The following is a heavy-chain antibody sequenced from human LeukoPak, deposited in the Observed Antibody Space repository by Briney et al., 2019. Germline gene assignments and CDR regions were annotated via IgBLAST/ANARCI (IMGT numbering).Heavy chain of an antibody. CDR1: GYTLTELS. Sequence: ASVKVSCKVSGYTLTELSMHWVRQAPGKGLEWMGGFDPEDGETIYAQKFQGRVTMTEDTSTDTAYMELSSLRSEDTAVYYCATDPPPRYYDILTGFVYWGQGTLVTVSS. J-gene: IGHJ4*02. V-gene: IGHV1-24*01. D-gene: IGHD3-9*01. CDR3: ATDPPPRYYDILTGFVY. CDR2: FDPEDGET.